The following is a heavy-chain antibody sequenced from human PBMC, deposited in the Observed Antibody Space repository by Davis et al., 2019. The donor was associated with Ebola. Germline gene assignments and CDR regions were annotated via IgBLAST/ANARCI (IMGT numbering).Heavy chain of an antibody. J-gene: IGHJ4*02. D-gene: IGHD6-6*01. Sequence: GGSLRLSCAASGFTFSSYNMNWVRQAPGKGLEWVSYISRSLGTTYYADSVKGRFTISRDNAKNSLFLQMSNLRDEDTAVYYCARDRWQLDQLILFDSWGQGTLVSVSS. CDR2: ISRSLGTT. CDR3: ARDRWQLDQLILFDS. CDR1: GFTFSSYN. V-gene: IGHV3-48*02.